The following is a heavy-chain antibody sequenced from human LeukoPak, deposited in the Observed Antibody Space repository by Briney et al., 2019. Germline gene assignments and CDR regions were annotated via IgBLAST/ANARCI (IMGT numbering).Heavy chain of an antibody. Sequence: SETLSLTCTVSGGSISSSSYYWGWIRQPPGKGLEWIGSIYYSGSTYYNPSLKSRVTISVDTSKNQFSLKLSSVTAADTAVYYCAGSTYDSSGSYYYYYGMDVWGQGTTVTVSS. J-gene: IGHJ6*02. CDR3: AGSTYDSSGSYYYYYGMDV. V-gene: IGHV4-39*01. CDR1: GGSISSSSYY. CDR2: IYYSGST. D-gene: IGHD3-22*01.